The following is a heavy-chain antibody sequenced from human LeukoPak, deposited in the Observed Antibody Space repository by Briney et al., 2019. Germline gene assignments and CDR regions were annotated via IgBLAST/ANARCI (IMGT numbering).Heavy chain of an antibody. CDR1: GFTVSSNY. CDR2: IKSKTDGGTT. V-gene: IGHV3-15*01. D-gene: IGHD3-22*01. J-gene: IGHJ6*03. Sequence: NPGGSLRLSCAASGFTVSSNYMSWVRQAPGKGLEWVGRIKSKTDGGTTDYAAPVKGRFTISRDDSKKTLYLQMNSLKTEDTAVYYCTTLRDYYDTYGRRYYYYYMDVWGKGTTVTISS. CDR3: TTLRDYYDTYGRRYYYYYMDV.